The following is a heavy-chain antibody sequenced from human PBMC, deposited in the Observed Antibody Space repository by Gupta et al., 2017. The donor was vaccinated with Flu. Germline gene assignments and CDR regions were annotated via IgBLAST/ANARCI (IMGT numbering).Heavy chain of an antibody. CDR3: ARRGGAYFYDS. CDR2: IYYSGQA. Sequence: YWTWIRQHPGRGLEWIGYIYYSGQAYYNPSLRSRLSMSIDTSKGQFSLHLTSLTAADTAVYFCARRGGAYFYDSWGRGTLVTVSS. J-gene: IGHJ4*02. CDR1: Y. V-gene: IGHV4-31*02. D-gene: IGHD3-10*01.